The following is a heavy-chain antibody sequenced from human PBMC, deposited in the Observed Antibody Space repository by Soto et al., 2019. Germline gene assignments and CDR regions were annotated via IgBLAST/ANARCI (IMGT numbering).Heavy chain of an antibody. J-gene: IGHJ4*02. CDR1: GGTFGKSV. D-gene: IGHD3-3*01. CDR2: IIPIFGAT. CDR3: ARGQFYDFWSGYYLDY. V-gene: IGHV1-69*01. Sequence: QVPLVQSGAEMKTPGSSVSVSCKASGGTFGKSVISWVRQAPGQGLEWMGGIIPIFGATHYAQKFQGRVTITADEFTTTAYMGLSSLQSEDTAVYYCARGQFYDFWSGYYLDYWGQGTLVTVSS.